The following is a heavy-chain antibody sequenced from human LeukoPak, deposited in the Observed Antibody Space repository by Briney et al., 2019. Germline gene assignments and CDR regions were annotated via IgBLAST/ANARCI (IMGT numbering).Heavy chain of an antibody. J-gene: IGHJ4*02. D-gene: IGHD5-24*01. Sequence: GGSLRLYCAASVFTSSSYAMSWVRQAPGKGLEWVSAISGSGGSTYYADSAKGRFTISRDNTKNTLYLQMNSLRAEDTAVYYCAKVRLKMASSYYFDYWGQGTLVTVFS. V-gene: IGHV3-23*01. CDR1: VFTSSSYA. CDR2: ISGSGGST. CDR3: AKVRLKMASSYYFDY.